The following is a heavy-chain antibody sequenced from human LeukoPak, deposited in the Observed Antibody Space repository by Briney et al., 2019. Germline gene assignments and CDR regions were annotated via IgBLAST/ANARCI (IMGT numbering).Heavy chain of an antibody. CDR1: GASISSTNW. Sequence: PSETLSLTCAVSGASISSTNWWTWVRQPPGKGLEWIGEIYHSGSTNYNPSLKSRVTISVDESKNQFSLQLTSVTAADTAVYSCARAGTGHFDYWGQGTLVTVSS. J-gene: IGHJ4*02. D-gene: IGHD2-8*02. CDR2: IYHSGST. CDR3: ARAGTGHFDY. V-gene: IGHV4-4*02.